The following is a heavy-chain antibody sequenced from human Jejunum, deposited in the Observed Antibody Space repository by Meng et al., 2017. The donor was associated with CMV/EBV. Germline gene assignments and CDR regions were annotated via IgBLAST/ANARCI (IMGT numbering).Heavy chain of an antibody. CDR2: ISSGSVDI. Sequence: FTFSSYSMHWVRQAPGKGLEWVSSISSGSVDIFYADSVRGRFTISRDSTKNSLYLQMNSLGAEDTAVYYCARALHCSNPNCNDPAYWGQGTLVTVSS. CDR1: FTFSSYS. J-gene: IGHJ4*02. CDR3: ARALHCSNPNCNDPAY. D-gene: IGHD2-2*01. V-gene: IGHV3-21*01.